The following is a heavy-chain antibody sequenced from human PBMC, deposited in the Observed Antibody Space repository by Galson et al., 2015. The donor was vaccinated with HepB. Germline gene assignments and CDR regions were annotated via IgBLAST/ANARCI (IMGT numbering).Heavy chain of an antibody. V-gene: IGHV2-5*02. CDR1: GFTLTTRGTG. CDR3: ARYWFHFDD. Sequence: PALVKPTQTLTLTCSFSGFTLTTRGTGVAWIRQSPGKALEWLAVVYWDDDKRYSPSLQNRLTITWDTSNNQVVLTLTNVDPVDTATYYCARYWFHFDDWGQGTLVTVSS. D-gene: IGHD3-22*01. J-gene: IGHJ4*02. CDR2: VYWDDDK.